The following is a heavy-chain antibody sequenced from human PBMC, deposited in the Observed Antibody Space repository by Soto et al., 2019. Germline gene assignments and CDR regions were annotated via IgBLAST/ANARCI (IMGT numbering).Heavy chain of an antibody. D-gene: IGHD3-22*01. CDR3: ARGRTVRNYADDSSDYFYFFDY. CDR1: GDSISTFY. CDR2: VYYTGST. J-gene: IGHJ4*02. Sequence: SETLSLTCTVSGDSISTFYWGWMRQSPGKELEWIGYVYYTGSTNYDPSLKSRVTISVDRSKNQFSLKLTSANAADTAVYYCARGRTVRNYADDSSDYFYFFDYWGQGTQVTVSS. V-gene: IGHV4-59*01.